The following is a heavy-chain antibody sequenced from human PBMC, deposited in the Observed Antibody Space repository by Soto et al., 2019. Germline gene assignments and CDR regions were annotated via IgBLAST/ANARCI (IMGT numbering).Heavy chain of an antibody. Sequence: QVQLVQSGVEVKKPGSSVRVSCKASGDTFKNSVISWVRQAPGQGLEWMGGTIPLFGTTDYAQKFQGRLTITTDESTTTAYMEVSRRTSEDTAVYYCVAELDFGKVSYVWGQGTTVIVSS. CDR2: TIPLFGTT. J-gene: IGHJ6*02. D-gene: IGHD1-1*01. CDR1: GDTFKNSV. V-gene: IGHV1-69*01. CDR3: VAELDFGKVSYV.